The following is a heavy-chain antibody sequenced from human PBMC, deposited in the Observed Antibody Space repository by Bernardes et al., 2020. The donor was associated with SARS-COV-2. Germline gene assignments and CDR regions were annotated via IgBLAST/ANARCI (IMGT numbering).Heavy chain of an antibody. CDR3: AKRNGDYGHFDD. D-gene: IGHD4-17*01. V-gene: IGHV3-9*01. Sequence: GGSLRLSCAFSGFTLDDYAVHWVRLTPGKGLEWVAGLRRNKVKIDYADSVKGRFTLSRDTANNSQYLQMNSLRIEDTAVYYCAKRNGDYGHFDDWGQGTLVTVSS. CDR2: LRRNKVKI. CDR1: GFTLDDYA. J-gene: IGHJ4*02.